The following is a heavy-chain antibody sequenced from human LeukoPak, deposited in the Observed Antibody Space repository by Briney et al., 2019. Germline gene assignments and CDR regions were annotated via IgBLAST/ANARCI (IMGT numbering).Heavy chain of an antibody. V-gene: IGHV3-53*01. CDR3: AKGGDGDYFDY. Sequence: GGSLRLSCAASGLTVSSNYMSWVRQAPGKGLEWVSVIYSGGSTNYADSVKGRFTISRDNSKNTLYLQMNSLRAEDTAVYYCAKGGDGDYFDYWGQGTLVTVSS. CDR2: IYSGGST. CDR1: GLTVSSNY. D-gene: IGHD2-21*01. J-gene: IGHJ4*02.